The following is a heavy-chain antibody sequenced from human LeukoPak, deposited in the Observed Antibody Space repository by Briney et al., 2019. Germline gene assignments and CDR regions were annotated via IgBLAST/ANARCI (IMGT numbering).Heavy chain of an antibody. CDR2: IIPIFGTA. CDR1: GGTFSSYA. V-gene: IGHV1-69*05. Sequence: SVKDSCKATGGTFSSYAISWVREAPGQGLEWMGGIIPIFGTANYAQKFQGRVTITTDESTSTAYMELSSLRSEDTAVYYCARGDGYKSIDYWGQGTLVTVSS. CDR3: ARGDGYKSIDY. J-gene: IGHJ4*02. D-gene: IGHD5-24*01.